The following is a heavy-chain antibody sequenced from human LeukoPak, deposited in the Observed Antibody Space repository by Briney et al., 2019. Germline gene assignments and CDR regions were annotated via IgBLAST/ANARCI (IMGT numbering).Heavy chain of an antibody. V-gene: IGHV3-48*03. CDR3: ALLAVASDFDY. J-gene: IGHJ4*02. CDR2: ISSGATTM. CDR1: GFMFRSFE. Sequence: PGGSLRLSCAASGFMFRSFEMYWVRQAPGKGLEWIAYISSGATTMYYADSVKGRFTISRDDAKNSLFLQMKSLRAEDTAVYYCALLAVASDFDYWGRGALVPVSS. D-gene: IGHD6-19*01.